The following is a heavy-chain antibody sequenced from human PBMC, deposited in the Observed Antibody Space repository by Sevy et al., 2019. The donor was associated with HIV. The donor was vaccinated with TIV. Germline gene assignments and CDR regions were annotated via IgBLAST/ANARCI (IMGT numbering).Heavy chain of an antibody. J-gene: IGHJ5*02. D-gene: IGHD2-2*01. CDR3: ARSPPVVVVPGAPSWFDP. CDR2: INVSGII. V-gene: IGHV4-34*01. CDR1: DGSFSGYY. Sequence: SETLSLTCAVHDGSFSGYYWNWIRQLPGKGLEWIGEINVSGIIYYNPSLKSRVTISVDTSKKQFSLKLNSVTAADTAVYFCARSPPVVVVPGAPSWFDPWGQGTLVTVSS.